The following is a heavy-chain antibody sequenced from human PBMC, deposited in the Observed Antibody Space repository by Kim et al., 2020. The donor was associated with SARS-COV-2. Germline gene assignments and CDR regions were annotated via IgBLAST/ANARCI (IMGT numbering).Heavy chain of an antibody. V-gene: IGHV3-21*01. J-gene: IGHJ4*02. CDR3: ARGNYDFWSGYLDY. D-gene: IGHD3-3*01. Sequence: PDSVKGRFTISRDNAKNSLYLQMNSLRAEDTAVYYCARGNYDFWSGYLDYWGQGTLVTVSS.